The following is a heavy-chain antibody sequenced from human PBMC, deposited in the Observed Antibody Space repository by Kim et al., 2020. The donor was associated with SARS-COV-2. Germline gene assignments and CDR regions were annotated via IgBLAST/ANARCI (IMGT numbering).Heavy chain of an antibody. Sequence: GGSLRLSCAASGFTFSSYGMHWVRQAPGKGLEWVAVISYDGSNKYYADSVKGRFTISRDNSKNTLYLQMNSLRAEDTAVYYCAKEGGRLVGENYFDYWG. CDR2: ISYDGSNK. CDR3: AKEGGRLVGENYFDY. J-gene: IGHJ4*01. V-gene: IGHV3-30*18. CDR1: GFTFSSYG. D-gene: IGHD1-26*01.